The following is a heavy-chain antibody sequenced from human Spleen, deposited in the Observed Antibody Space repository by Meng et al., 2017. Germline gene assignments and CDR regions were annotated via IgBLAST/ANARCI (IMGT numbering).Heavy chain of an antibody. D-gene: IGHD3-10*01. J-gene: IGHJ4*02. V-gene: IGHV3-30*03. CDR3: ASDYYDSGSYGH. Sequence: QVQLVESGGGVVQPGRSLRLSCAASGFTFSTFGMHWVRQAPGKGLECVATISHDERNKHYADSVKGRFSISRDNSKNTLYFQMNSLRAEDTAVYYCASDYYDSGSYGHWGLGTLVTVSS. CDR2: ISHDERNK. CDR1: GFTFSTFG.